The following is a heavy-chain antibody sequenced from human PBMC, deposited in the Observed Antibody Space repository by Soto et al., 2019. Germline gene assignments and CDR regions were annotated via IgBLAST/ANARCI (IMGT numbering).Heavy chain of an antibody. V-gene: IGHV4-4*01. Sequence: SETLSLTCAVSGGSINSISWWSWVRQPPGKGLEWIGEIYHSGSTNYNPSLKRRVTISVDKSKNQFSLKLSSVTAADTAVDWCATRSLGLTTSCQYDSWGQGTLVTVS. CDR3: ATRSLGLTTSCQYDS. CDR1: GGSINSISW. CDR2: IYHSGST. D-gene: IGHD4-17*01. J-gene: IGHJ4*02.